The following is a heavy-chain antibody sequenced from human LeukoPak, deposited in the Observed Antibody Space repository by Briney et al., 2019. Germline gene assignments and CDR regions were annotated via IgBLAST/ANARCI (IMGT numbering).Heavy chain of an antibody. CDR2: INPNDGDT. Sequence: ASVKVSCKATGYTFTDYYMHWVRQAPGQGFEWMGWINPNDGDTNYAQKFQGRVTMTRDTSISTAHMEVSRLRSDDTAAYYCARANFLYCSSSTCLFDYWGQGTLVTVSS. CDR1: GYTFTDYY. D-gene: IGHD2-2*01. J-gene: IGHJ4*02. CDR3: ARANFLYCSSSTCLFDY. V-gene: IGHV1-2*02.